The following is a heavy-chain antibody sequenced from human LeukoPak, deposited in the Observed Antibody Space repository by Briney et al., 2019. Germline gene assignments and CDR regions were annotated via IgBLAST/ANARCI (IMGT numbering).Heavy chain of an antibody. D-gene: IGHD2-2*01. CDR3: ARHYCSSTSCPRRLFYFDY. CDR1: GGSISSYY. J-gene: IGHJ4*02. Sequence: PSETLSLTCTVSGGSISSYYWSWIRQPPGKGLEWIGYIYYSGSTNYNPSLKGRVTISVDTSKNQFSLKLSSVTAADTAVYYCARHYCSSTSCPRRLFYFDYWGQGTLVTVSS. V-gene: IGHV4-59*08. CDR2: IYYSGST.